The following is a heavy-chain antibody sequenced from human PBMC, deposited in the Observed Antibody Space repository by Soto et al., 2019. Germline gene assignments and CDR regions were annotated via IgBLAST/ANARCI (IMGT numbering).Heavy chain of an antibody. CDR2: IYYSGST. V-gene: IGHV4-59*01. J-gene: IGHJ3*02. Sequence: SGTLSLTCTVSGGSISSYYWSWIRQPPGKGLEWIGYIYYSGSTNYNPSLKSRVTISVDTSKNQFSLKLSSVTAADTAVYYCARDPSLVRGVSGRRGDNAFDIWGQGTMVTVS. D-gene: IGHD3-10*01. CDR1: GGSISSYY. CDR3: ARDPSLVRGVSGRRGDNAFDI.